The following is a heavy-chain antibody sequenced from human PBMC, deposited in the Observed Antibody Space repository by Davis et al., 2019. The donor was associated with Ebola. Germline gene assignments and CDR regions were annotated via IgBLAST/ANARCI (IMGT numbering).Heavy chain of an antibody. CDR2: IYASGST. V-gene: IGHV4-4*07. J-gene: IGHJ4*02. D-gene: IGHD2-2*01. Sequence: PSETLSLTCTVSGGSISSYYWSWIRQPAGKGLEWIGRIYASGSTNYNPSLKSRVTMSVDTSKNQFSLKLSSVTAADTAVYYCARDRRCSSTSCYVDYWGQGTLVTVSS. CDR1: GGSISSYY. CDR3: ARDRRCSSTSCYVDY.